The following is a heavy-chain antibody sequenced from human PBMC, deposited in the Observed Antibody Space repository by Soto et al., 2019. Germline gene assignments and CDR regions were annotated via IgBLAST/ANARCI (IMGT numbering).Heavy chain of an antibody. V-gene: IGHV4-34*01. CDR2: INHSGST. CDR3: ARGRGSYRTQHFDY. Sequence: QVQLQQWGAGLLKPSETLSLTCAVYGGSFSGYYWSWIRQPPGKGLEWIGEINHSGSTNYNPSLKRRLTISVDTSKTQFSLTLSSVTAADTAVYYCARGRGSYRTQHFDYWGQGTLVTVSS. J-gene: IGHJ4*02. CDR1: GGSFSGYY. D-gene: IGHD1-26*01.